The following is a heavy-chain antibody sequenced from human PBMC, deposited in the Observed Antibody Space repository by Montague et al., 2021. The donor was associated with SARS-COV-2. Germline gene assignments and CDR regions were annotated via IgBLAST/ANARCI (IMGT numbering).Heavy chain of an antibody. CDR1: GDSISDYN. D-gene: IGHD3-3*01. CDR3: ARAPRIMISGVVTPRSYGMDV. J-gene: IGHJ6*02. Sequence: SETLSLTCTVSGDSISDYNWSWIRQPAGKGLEWIGIIYSSGYTNYNPSLRGRVTMSVDASKNYLSLRLSSVTAADTAVYCCARAPRIMISGVVTPRSYGMDVWGQGTPVTVSS. CDR2: IYSSGYT. V-gene: IGHV4-4*07.